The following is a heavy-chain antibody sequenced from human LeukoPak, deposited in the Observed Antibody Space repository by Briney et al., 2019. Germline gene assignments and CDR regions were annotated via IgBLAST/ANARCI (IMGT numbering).Heavy chain of an antibody. D-gene: IGHD6-19*01. CDR3: ARQGKMSKQWLVPRYYYYMDV. Sequence: PGGSLRLSCAASGFTFDDYGMSWVRQAPGKGLEWVSGINWNGGSTGYVDSVKGRFTISRDNAKNSLYLQMNSLRAEDTALYYCARQGKMSKQWLVPRYYYYMDVWGKGTTVTVSS. J-gene: IGHJ6*03. CDR2: INWNGGST. CDR1: GFTFDDYG. V-gene: IGHV3-20*04.